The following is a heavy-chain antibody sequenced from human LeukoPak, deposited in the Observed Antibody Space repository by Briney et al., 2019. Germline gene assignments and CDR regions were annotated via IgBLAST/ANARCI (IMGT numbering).Heavy chain of an antibody. V-gene: IGHV3-11*06. J-gene: IGHJ4*02. D-gene: IGHD6-19*01. CDR3: ARDLSCGWYGSDY. CDR1: GFTFSDYY. CDR2: ISSSSSYT. Sequence: GGSLRLSCAASGFTFSDYYMSWIRQAPGKGLEWVSYISSSSSYTNYADSVKGRFTISRDNAKNSLYLQMNSLRAEDTAVYYCARDLSCGWYGSDYWGQGTLVTVSS.